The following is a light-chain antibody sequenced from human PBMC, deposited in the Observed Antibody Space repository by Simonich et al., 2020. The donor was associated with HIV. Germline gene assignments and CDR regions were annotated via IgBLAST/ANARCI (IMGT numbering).Light chain of an antibody. CDR1: QSVLYTSNNKNY. J-gene: IGKJ2*01. Sequence: DIVMTQSPDSLAVSLGERATINCQSSQSVLYTSNNKNYLAWYRQKQGQPPKLLIYWASTRESGVPDRFSGSGSGTDFTLTISSLQAEDVAVYYCQQYYNTPHFGQGTKLEIK. V-gene: IGKV4-1*01. CDR3: QQYYNTPH. CDR2: WAS.